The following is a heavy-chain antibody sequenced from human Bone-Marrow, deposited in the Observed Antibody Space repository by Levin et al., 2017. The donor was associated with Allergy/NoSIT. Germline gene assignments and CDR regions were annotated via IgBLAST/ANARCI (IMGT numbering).Heavy chain of an antibody. CDR2: INPNGGAT. CDR1: GYTFTDYS. CDR3: ARGCHGCYSPTY. J-gene: IGHJ4*02. V-gene: IGHV1-46*01. Sequence: GASVKVSCKTSGYTFTDYSIHWVRQAPGQELEWVGIINPNGGATTYAQRFQGRVTMTRDTSTRTVYLELTSLRSEDTAADYCARGCHGCYSPTYWGQGTLVTVSS. D-gene: IGHD2-21*02.